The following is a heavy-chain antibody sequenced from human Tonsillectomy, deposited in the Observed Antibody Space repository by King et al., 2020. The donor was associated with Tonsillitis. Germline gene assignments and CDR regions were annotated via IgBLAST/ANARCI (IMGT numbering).Heavy chain of an antibody. CDR3: ARDRSRVGTY. D-gene: IGHD3-16*01. Sequence: VQLVESGGGLVQPGGSLRLSCAASGFTFSNYWMTWVRQAPGKGLEWVANLKQDGSEKYYVDSVKGRFTISRDNAKNSLYLLMNSLRAEDTAVYYCARDRSRVGTYWGQGTLVTVSS. J-gene: IGHJ4*02. CDR2: LKQDGSEK. CDR1: GFTFSNYW. V-gene: IGHV3-7*03.